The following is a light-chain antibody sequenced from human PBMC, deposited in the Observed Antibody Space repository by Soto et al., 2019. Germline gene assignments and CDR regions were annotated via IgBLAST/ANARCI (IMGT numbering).Light chain of an antibody. CDR2: KGT. CDR3: CSSASESTYV. Sequence: QSVLAQPASVSGSPGQSITISCTGTSDDVGAYNSVSWYQQLPHKAPQVILYKGTQRPSGVSSRFSGSTSGNAASLTSSGLQADDEAAYFCCSSASESTYVFGTGTKLTVL. V-gene: IGLV2-23*01. CDR1: SDDVGAYNS. J-gene: IGLJ1*01.